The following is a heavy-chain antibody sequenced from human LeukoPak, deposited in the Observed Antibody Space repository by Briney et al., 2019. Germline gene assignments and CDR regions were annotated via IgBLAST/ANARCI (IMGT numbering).Heavy chain of an antibody. Sequence: ASVKVSCKASGYTFTSYGISWVRQAPGQGLEWMGWISAYNGNTNYAQKLQGRVTMTTDTSTSTAYMELRSLRSDDTDVYYCARASISQSYYYYGMDVWGQGTTVTVSS. D-gene: IGHD3-3*01. CDR2: ISAYNGNT. J-gene: IGHJ6*02. CDR3: ARASISQSYYYYGMDV. CDR1: GYTFTSYG. V-gene: IGHV1-18*01.